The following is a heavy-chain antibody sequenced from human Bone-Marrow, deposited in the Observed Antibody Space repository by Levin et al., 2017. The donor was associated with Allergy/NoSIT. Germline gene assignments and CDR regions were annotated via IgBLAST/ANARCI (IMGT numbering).Heavy chain of an antibody. CDR3: ARVGWGSDNGNFYYHGMDV. Sequence: GASVKVSCKASGFTFTRYGISWVRQAPGQGLEWMAWISTKNGKTESAEEIQDRVTITTDTSTNTVYMELKSLRSDDTAVYYCARVGWGSDNGNFYYHGMDVWGQGTTVTVSS. D-gene: IGHD3-22*01. J-gene: IGHJ6*01. CDR2: ISTKNGKT. V-gene: IGHV1-18*01. CDR1: GFTFTRYG.